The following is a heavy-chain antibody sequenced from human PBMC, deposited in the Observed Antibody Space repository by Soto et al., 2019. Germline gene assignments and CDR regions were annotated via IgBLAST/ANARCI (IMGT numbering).Heavy chain of an antibody. CDR3: ARYWIGHYYYYGMGV. D-gene: IGHD1-1*01. Sequence: ASVKISCKASGYTFTSYDINWVRQATGQGLEWMGWMNPNSGNTGYAQKFQGRVTMTRNTSISTAYMELSSLRSEDTAVYYCARYWIGHYYYYGMGVWGQGTTAPVSS. J-gene: IGHJ6*02. V-gene: IGHV1-8*01. CDR1: GYTFTSYD. CDR2: MNPNSGNT.